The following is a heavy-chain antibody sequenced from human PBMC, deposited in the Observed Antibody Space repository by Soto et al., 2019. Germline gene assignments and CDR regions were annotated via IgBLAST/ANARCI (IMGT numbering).Heavy chain of an antibody. CDR2: ISSSGATT. D-gene: IGHD4-17*01. CDR1: GFTFSNYA. CDR3: AKGQHGDYVGGFEM. V-gene: IGHV3-23*01. J-gene: IGHJ3*02. Sequence: HPGGSLRLSCAASGFTFSNYAMSWVRQAPGKGLEWVSGISSSGATTYYADSVKGRFTISKDSSKNTLYLQMNSLRAEDTAVYYCAKGQHGDYVGGFEMWGQGTKVTV.